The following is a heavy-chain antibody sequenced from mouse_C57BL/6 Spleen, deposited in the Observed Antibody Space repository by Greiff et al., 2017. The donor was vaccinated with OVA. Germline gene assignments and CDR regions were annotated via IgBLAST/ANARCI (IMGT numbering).Heavy chain of an antibody. CDR2: IDPETGGT. CDR1: GYTFTDYE. CDR3: TRRFYGNYEGYFDV. D-gene: IGHD2-1*01. J-gene: IGHJ1*03. Sequence: QVQLQQSGAELVRPGASVTLSCKASGYTFTDYEMHWVQQTPVHGLEWIGAIDPETGGTAYNQKFKGKAILTADKSSSTAYMELRSLTSEDSAVYYGTRRFYGNYEGYFDVWGTGTTVTVSS. V-gene: IGHV1-15*01.